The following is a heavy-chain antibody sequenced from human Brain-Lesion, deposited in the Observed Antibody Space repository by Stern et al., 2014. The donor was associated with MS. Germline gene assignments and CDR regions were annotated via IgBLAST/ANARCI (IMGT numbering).Heavy chain of an antibody. V-gene: IGHV4-61*02. J-gene: IGHJ4*02. CDR2: IYTTGST. CDR1: GGSVGRGSYD. CDR3: ARDKEDTNMAFRYFDN. Sequence: QVQLVQSGPGLVKPSQTLSLTCTVSGGSVGRGSYDWSWIRQPAGKGLEWIGRIYTTGSTYYNPSLKSRVFISINPAQNQFSLKLPSGTAADTAVYYCARDKEDTNMAFRYFDNWGQGTLVTVSS. D-gene: IGHD5-18*01.